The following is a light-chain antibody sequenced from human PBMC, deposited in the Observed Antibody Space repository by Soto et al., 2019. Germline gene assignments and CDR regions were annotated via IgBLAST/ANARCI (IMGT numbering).Light chain of an antibody. CDR2: GAS. J-gene: IGKJ2*01. V-gene: IGKV3-20*01. CDR3: QQYGSSPPYT. CDR1: QSVSNSY. Sequence: EIVLTQSPGTLSLSPGERATLSCRASQSVSNSYLAWYQQKPGQAPRLLIYGASNRATGIPDRFSGSGSGTDFTLTISRLEPEDFAVYYWQQYGSSPPYTFGQGTKLEIK.